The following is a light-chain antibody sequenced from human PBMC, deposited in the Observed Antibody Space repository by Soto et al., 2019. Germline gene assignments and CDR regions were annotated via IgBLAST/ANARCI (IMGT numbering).Light chain of an antibody. V-gene: IGKV3-20*01. J-gene: IGKJ1*01. CDR1: QSVNNN. CDR2: GAS. CDR3: QQYGSSPRT. Sequence: EIVLAQSQCTLSLSPGERSTLSCTASQSVNNNVAWYQQKPGQAPRLLIYGASIRATGIPDRFSGSGSGTDFTLTITRLEPEDFAVYYCQQYGSSPRTFGQGTKVDIK.